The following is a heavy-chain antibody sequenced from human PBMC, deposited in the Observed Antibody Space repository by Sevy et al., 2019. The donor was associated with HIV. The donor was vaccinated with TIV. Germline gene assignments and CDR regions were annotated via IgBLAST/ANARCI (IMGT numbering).Heavy chain of an antibody. D-gene: IGHD2-2*02. CDR1: GDSINTYY. CDR3: ARLRWDLVVVPGATPGCYFDS. V-gene: IGHV4-59*08. Sequence: SETLSLTCTVSGDSINTYYWSWIRQPPGKGLEWIGYVSHSGNTNYNPSLKSRVSMSGDTSTNKFSRKVKYVTAADTAVYYCARLRWDLVVVPGATPGCYFDSWGQGTLVTVSS. CDR2: VSHSGNT. J-gene: IGHJ4*02.